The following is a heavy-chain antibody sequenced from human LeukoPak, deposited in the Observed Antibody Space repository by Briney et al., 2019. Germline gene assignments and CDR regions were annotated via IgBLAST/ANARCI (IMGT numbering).Heavy chain of an antibody. V-gene: IGHV4-61*02. CDR1: GGSISSGSYY. CDR2: IYTSGST. D-gene: IGHD6-6*01. CDR3: ARGARHIDY. J-gene: IGHJ4*02. Sequence: SETLSLTCTVPGGSISSGSYYWSWIRQPAGKGLEWIGRIYTSGSTNYNPSLKSRVTISVDTSKNQFSLKLSSVTAADTAVYYCARGARHIDYWGQGTLVTVSS.